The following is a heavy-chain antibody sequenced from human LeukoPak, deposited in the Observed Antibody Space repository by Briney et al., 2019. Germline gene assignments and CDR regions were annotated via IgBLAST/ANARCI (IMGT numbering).Heavy chain of an antibody. CDR1: GDSISSYY. CDR3: ATSRNAAPKLWALGI. V-gene: IGHV4-59*08. Sequence: SETLSLTCTVSGDSISSYYWSWIRQSPGKGLEWIGDIYNSGSTTYNPSLKSRVTISVGTSKNQFSLKLNSVTAADTAVYYCATSRNAAPKLWALGIWGQGTMVTVSS. J-gene: IGHJ3*02. D-gene: IGHD2-15*01. CDR2: IYNSGST.